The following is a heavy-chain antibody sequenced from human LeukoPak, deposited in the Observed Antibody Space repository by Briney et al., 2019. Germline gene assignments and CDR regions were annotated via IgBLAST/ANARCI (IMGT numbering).Heavy chain of an antibody. Sequence: SETLSLTRTVSGGSISSSSYYWGWIRQPPGKGLEWIGSIYYSGSTYYNPSLKSRVTISVDTSKNQFSLKLSSVTAADTAVYYCARDSGIAAAGDFDYWGQGTLVTVSS. D-gene: IGHD6-13*01. V-gene: IGHV4-39*02. J-gene: IGHJ4*02. CDR2: IYYSGST. CDR3: ARDSGIAAAGDFDY. CDR1: GGSISSSSYY.